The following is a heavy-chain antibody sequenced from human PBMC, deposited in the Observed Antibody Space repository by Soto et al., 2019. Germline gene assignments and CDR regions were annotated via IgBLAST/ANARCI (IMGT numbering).Heavy chain of an antibody. J-gene: IGHJ5*02. D-gene: IGHD3-10*01. V-gene: IGHV3-23*01. Sequence: LESGGGLVQPGGSLRLSCAGSGFNFSISAMNWVRQAPGKGLEWVSSISARGLSRYYADSVRGRFTISRDNSKNKLSLQMNNLRVENTAVYYCARDPNGVKVTPTGGCFDPWGKGTLVTVSS. CDR3: ARDPNGVKVTPTGGCFDP. CDR2: ISARGLSR. CDR1: GFNFSISA.